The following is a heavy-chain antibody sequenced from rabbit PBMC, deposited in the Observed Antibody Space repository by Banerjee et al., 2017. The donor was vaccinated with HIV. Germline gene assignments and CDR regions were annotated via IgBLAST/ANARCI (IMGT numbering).Heavy chain of an antibody. D-gene: IGHD2-1*01. V-gene: IGHV1S47*01. Sequence: QEQLVESGGGLVQPGGSLKLSCTASGFDFSNYGVTWVRQAPGKGLEWIGYIEPIFGNTYYASWVNGRFTISSHNAQNTLYLQLNSLTAADTATYFCVRDLGYDDLSEKGYFNLWGPGTLVTVS. CDR1: GFDFSNYG. J-gene: IGHJ4*01. CDR2: IEPIFGNT. CDR3: VRDLGYDDLSEKGYFNL.